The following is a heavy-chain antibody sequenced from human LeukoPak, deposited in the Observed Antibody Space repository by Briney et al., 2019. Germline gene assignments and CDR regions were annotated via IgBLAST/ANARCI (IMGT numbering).Heavy chain of an antibody. V-gene: IGHV3-23*01. Sequence: GRSLRLSCAASGFTFSNYGMSWVRQAPGKGLEWVSVISGSGGTTYYADSVKGRFTISRDNSKNTLYLQMNSLRAEDTSLYYCAKGRLDYGDYYVDDWGQGTLVTVSS. CDR1: GFTFSNYG. J-gene: IGHJ4*02. CDR3: AKGRLDYGDYYVDD. CDR2: ISGSGGTT. D-gene: IGHD2-21*02.